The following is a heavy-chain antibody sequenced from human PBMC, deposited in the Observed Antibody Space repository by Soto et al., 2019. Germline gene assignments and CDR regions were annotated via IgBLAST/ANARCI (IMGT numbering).Heavy chain of an antibody. CDR1: GFSFVNYA. V-gene: IGHV3-23*01. CDR3: AKATTNGGWFNPFDS. J-gene: IGHJ4*02. Sequence: QPGGSLRLSCAASGFSFVNYAMNWVRQAPGKGLEWVSGLSGSGTSTYYADSVKGRSTISRDNSRDTLFLQMNSLTADDTAVYYCAKATTNGGWFNPFDSWGQGALVTVS. D-gene: IGHD6-19*01. CDR2: LSGSGTST.